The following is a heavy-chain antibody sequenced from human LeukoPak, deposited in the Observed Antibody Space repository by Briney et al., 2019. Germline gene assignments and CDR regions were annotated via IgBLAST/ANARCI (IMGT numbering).Heavy chain of an antibody. V-gene: IGHV4-59*01. J-gene: IGHJ5*02. D-gene: IGHD3-3*01. CDR1: GGSINNYY. CDR3: ARVGPYDPFDP. CDR2: IYYSGST. Sequence: SETLSLTCTVSGGSINNYYWSWIRQPPGKGLEWIGYIYYSGSTNYNPSLKSRVTISVDTSKNQFSLKLSSVTAADTAVYYCARVGPYDPFDPWGQGTLATVSS.